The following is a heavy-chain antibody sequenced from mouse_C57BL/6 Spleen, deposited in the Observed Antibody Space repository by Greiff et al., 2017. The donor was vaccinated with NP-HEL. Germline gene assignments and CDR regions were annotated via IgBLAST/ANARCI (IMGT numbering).Heavy chain of an antibody. V-gene: IGHV1-55*01. CDR2: IYPGSGST. Sequence: QVQLQQPGAELVKPGASVKMSCKASGYTFTSYWLTWVKQRPGQGLEWIGDIYPGSGSTNYNEKFKSKATLTVDTSSSTAYMQLSSLTSEDSAVYYCARSITTVVARDYWGQGTTLTVSS. CDR3: ARSITTVVARDY. CDR1: GYTFTSYW. D-gene: IGHD1-1*01. J-gene: IGHJ2*01.